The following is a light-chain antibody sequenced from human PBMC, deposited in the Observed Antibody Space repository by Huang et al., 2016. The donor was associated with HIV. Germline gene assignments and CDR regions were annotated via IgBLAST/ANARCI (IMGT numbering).Light chain of an antibody. CDR3: QQYTNWPPKT. CDR2: GAS. CDR1: QSRNKY. Sequence: EIVMTQSPGTLSLSAGERATLSCRASQSRNKYLAWYQHKPGQAPRLLIYGASTRATGVPARFSGSGSGTEFTLTISSLQSEDSAFYYCQQYTNWPPKTFGQGTRVEI. J-gene: IGKJ1*01. V-gene: IGKV3-15*01.